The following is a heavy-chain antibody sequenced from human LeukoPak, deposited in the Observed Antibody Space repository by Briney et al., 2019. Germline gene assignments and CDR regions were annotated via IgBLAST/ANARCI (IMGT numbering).Heavy chain of an antibody. V-gene: IGHV3-72*01. D-gene: IGHD3-10*01. CDR3: ARDLGVVYIDGSGSQHSDY. Sequence: PGGSLRLSCAASGFTFSSYAMSWVRQAPGKGLEWVGRTRNKANSYTTEYAASVKGRFTISRDDSKNSLYLQMNSLKTEDTAVYYCARDLGVVYIDGSGSQHSDYWGQGTLVTVSS. CDR1: GFTFSSYA. CDR2: TRNKANSYTT. J-gene: IGHJ4*02.